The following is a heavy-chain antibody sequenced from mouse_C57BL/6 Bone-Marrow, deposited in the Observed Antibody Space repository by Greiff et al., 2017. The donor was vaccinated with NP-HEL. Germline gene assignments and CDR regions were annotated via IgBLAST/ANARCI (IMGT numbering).Heavy chain of an antibody. Sequence: QVQLQQPGAELVKPGASVKLSCKASGYTFTSYWMHWVKQRPGRGLEWMGRIDPNSGGTKYNEKFKSKATLTVDKPSSTAYMQLSSLTSEDSAVYYCARHDYDGGGYFDYWGQGTTLTVSS. CDR1: GYTFTSYW. CDR3: ARHDYDGGGYFDY. V-gene: IGHV1-72*01. CDR2: IDPNSGGT. D-gene: IGHD2-4*01. J-gene: IGHJ2*01.